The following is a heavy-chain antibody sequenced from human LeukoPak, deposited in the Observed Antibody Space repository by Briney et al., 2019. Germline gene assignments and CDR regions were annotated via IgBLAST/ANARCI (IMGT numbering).Heavy chain of an antibody. CDR2: IDPGDSET. J-gene: IGHJ4*02. CDR3: TRHLRGSGTYPIDY. D-gene: IGHD3-10*01. CDR1: GYSFTSYW. Sequence: GESLKISFKGSGYSFTSYWIAWVRQMPGKGLEWMGIIDPGDSETRYSPSFQGRVTISADKSISTAYLQWSSLKASDTAMYYCTRHLRGSGTYPIDYWGQGTLVTVSS. V-gene: IGHV5-51*01.